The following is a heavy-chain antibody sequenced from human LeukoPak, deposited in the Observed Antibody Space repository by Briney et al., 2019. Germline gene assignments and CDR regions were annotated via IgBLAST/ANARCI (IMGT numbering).Heavy chain of an antibody. CDR2: IYPGDSDT. Sequence: GGSLEISCQGSGYRFTSYWIGWVRQLPGKGLEWMGIIYPGDSDTRYSPSFQGQVTISADKSISTAYLQWSSLKASDTAMYYCARLDVDTAMAVAATSGFDYWGQGTLVTVSS. CDR3: ARLDVDTAMAVAATSGFDY. J-gene: IGHJ4*02. D-gene: IGHD5-18*01. V-gene: IGHV5-51*01. CDR1: GYRFTSYW.